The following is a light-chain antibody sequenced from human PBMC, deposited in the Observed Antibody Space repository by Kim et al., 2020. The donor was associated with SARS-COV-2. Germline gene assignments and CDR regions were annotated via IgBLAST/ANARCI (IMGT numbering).Light chain of an antibody. Sequence: APGKAARITRGGNRIGSKSVHRYQQKPGQAPVLAVYKDSDRPSGIPERFSGSNTGNTATLTISRVEAGDEADYYCQVWDSSSDHVVFGGGTQLTVL. V-gene: IGLV3-21*03. CDR2: KDS. J-gene: IGLJ2*01. CDR3: QVWDSSSDHVV. CDR1: RIGSKS.